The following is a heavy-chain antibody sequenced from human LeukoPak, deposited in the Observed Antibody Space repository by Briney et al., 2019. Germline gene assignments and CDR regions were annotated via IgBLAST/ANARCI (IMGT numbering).Heavy chain of an antibody. J-gene: IGHJ6*03. V-gene: IGHV4-38-2*01. CDR1: GYSISSGDY. CDR3: ARITGSYYYYYMDV. D-gene: IGHD3-10*01. CDR2: IYHSGST. Sequence: PSETLSLTCAVSGYSISSGDYSGWIRQPPGKGLEWIGNIYHSGSTFYNPSLKSRVTISVHTSKNQFSLKLSSVTAADTAVYYCARITGSYYYYYMDVWGKGTTVTVSS.